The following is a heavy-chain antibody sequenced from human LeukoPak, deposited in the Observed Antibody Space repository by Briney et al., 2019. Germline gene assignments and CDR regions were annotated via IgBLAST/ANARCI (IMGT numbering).Heavy chain of an antibody. CDR1: GYTFTSYG. V-gene: IGHV1-18*01. CDR3: ARSSGVVITTWFDY. CDR2: ISAYNGST. J-gene: IGHJ4*02. Sequence: ASVKVSCKASGYTFTSYGISWVRQAPGQGLEWMGWISAYNGSTNYAQKLQGRVTMTTDTSTSTAYMELRSLRSDDTAVYYCARSSGVVITTWFDYWGQGTLVTVSS. D-gene: IGHD3-22*01.